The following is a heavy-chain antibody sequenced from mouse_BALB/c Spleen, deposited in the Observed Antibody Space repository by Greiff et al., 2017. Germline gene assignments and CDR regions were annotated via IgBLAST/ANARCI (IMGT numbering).Heavy chain of an antibody. J-gene: IGHJ3*01. CDR3: ARGGDGNYAWFAY. CDR2: INSNGGST. Sequence: EVKLEESGGGLVQPGGSLKLSCAASGFTFSSYGMSWVRQTPDKRLELVATINSNGGSTYYPDSVKGRFTISSDNAKNTLYLQMSSLKSEDTAMYYCARGGDGNYAWFAYWGQGTLVTVSA. D-gene: IGHD2-1*01. V-gene: IGHV5-6-3*01. CDR1: GFTFSSYG.